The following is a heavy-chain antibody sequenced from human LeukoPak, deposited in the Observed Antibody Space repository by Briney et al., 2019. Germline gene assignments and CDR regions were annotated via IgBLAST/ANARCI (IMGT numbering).Heavy chain of an antibody. Sequence: GGSLRLSCVASGFTFSSYTMNWVRQAPGKGLEWVSSIGSDSSYMYYADSVKGRFTISRDNAKNSLCLQMNSLRAEDTAVYYCARVVTWFDPWGQGSLVTVSS. J-gene: IGHJ5*02. CDR1: GFTFSSYT. CDR3: ARVVTWFDP. CDR2: IGSDSSYM. V-gene: IGHV3-21*01.